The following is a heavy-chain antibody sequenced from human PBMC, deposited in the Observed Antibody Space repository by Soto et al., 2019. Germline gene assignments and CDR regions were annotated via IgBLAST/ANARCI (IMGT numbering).Heavy chain of an antibody. CDR3: AHYFYILVDDAFDI. Sequence: QITLKESGPTLVKPTQTRTLTCTFSGFSLSTSGVGVGWIRQPPGKALEWLALIYWDDDKRYSPSLKSRLTITKDTSKNQVVLTMTNMDPVDTATYYCAHYFYILVDDAFDIWGQGTMVTVSS. V-gene: IGHV2-5*02. CDR2: IYWDDDK. J-gene: IGHJ3*02. D-gene: IGHD2-8*02. CDR1: GFSLSTSGVG.